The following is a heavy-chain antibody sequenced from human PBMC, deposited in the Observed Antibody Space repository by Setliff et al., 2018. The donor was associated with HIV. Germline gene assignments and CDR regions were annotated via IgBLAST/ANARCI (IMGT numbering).Heavy chain of an antibody. D-gene: IGHD3-22*01. CDR1: GYSFTNYW. CDR2: IYPGDSDT. Sequence: GESLKISKGSGYSFTNYWIGWVRQMPGKGLEWVGIIYPGDSDTRYSPSFQGQVTISVDKSINTAYLQWNSLKASDTAMYYCARSLCYYDSCGYYYNYWGQGTLVTVSS. V-gene: IGHV5-51*01. J-gene: IGHJ4*02. CDR3: ARSLCYYDSCGYYYNY.